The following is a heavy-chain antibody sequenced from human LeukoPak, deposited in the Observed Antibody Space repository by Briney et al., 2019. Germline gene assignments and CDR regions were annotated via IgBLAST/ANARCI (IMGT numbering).Heavy chain of an antibody. CDR3: ARGPEMATEPGAFFDY. CDR2: ISGSGGST. V-gene: IGHV3-23*01. CDR1: GFTFSSYA. D-gene: IGHD5-24*01. J-gene: IGHJ4*02. Sequence: GGSLRLSCAASGFTFSSYAMSWVRQAPGKGLEWVSAISGSGGSTYYADSVKGRFTISRDNAKNSLYLQMNSLRAEDTAVYYCARGPEMATEPGAFFDYWGQGTLVTVSS.